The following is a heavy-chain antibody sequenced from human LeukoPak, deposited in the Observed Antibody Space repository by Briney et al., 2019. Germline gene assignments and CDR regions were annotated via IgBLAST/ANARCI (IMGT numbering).Heavy chain of an antibody. Sequence: ASVKVSCKASGYTFTSYYMHWVRQAPGQGLEWMGIINPSGGSTSYAQKFQGRVTMTRDMSTSTVYMELSSLRSEDTAVYYCAWGDYSFCGWFDPWGQGTLVTVSS. V-gene: IGHV1-46*01. CDR3: AWGDYSFCGWFDP. CDR2: INPSGGST. D-gene: IGHD4-11*01. CDR1: GYTFTSYY. J-gene: IGHJ5*02.